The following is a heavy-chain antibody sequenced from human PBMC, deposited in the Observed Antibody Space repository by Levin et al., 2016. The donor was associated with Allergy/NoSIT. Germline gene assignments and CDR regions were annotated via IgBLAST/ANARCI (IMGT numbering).Heavy chain of an antibody. CDR2: IKQDGSEK. CDR3: AREPAAIEDFYYMDV. Sequence: WIRQPPGKGLEWVANIKQDGSEKYYVDSVKGRFTISRDNAKNSLYLQMNSLRAEDTAVYYCAREPAAIEDFYYMDVWGKGTTVTVSS. V-gene: IGHV3-7*01. D-gene: IGHD2-2*01. J-gene: IGHJ6*03.